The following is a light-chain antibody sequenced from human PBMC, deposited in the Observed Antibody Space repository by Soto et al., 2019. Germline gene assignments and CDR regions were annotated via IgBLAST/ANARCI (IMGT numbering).Light chain of an antibody. Sequence: DIQMTQSPSTLSASLGDRVTITCRASQSISIDLACYQHKPGTARKILIYTASRLESGVASWFSGSGSGTEFPITISSLQAEDFATYFCQQTYSAPQTFGPGTKVDI. V-gene: IGKV1-5*03. CDR3: QQTYSAPQT. CDR1: QSISID. CDR2: TAS. J-gene: IGKJ1*01.